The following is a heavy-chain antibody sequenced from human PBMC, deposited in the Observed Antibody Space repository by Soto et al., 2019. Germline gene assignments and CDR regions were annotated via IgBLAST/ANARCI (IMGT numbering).Heavy chain of an antibody. J-gene: IGHJ1*01. D-gene: IGHD3-9*01. V-gene: IGHV3-23*01. Sequence: EVQLLESGGGLVQPGGSLRLSCAASGFTFNIYAMTWVRQAPGMGLEWVSGISGSGGRTYYPDSVKGRFTISRDNSKNTLDLQMNSLRAEDTAVYYCAKLNDYDILTGYRSEYFQHWGQGTLVTVSS. CDR2: ISGSGGRT. CDR3: AKLNDYDILTGYRSEYFQH. CDR1: GFTFNIYA.